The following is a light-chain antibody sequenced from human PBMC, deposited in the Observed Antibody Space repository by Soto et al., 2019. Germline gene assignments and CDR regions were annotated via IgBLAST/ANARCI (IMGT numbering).Light chain of an antibody. CDR1: QSVSRY. CDR3: QQYGSLPYT. Sequence: EIVLTQSPGTLSLSQGERATLSFRAGQSVSRYLAWYQQRPGQAPRLLIYGASSRATGTLDRFSGSGSGTDFTLTISRLEPEDFAMYYCQQYGSLPYTFGQGTRLQIK. J-gene: IGKJ5*01. CDR2: GAS. V-gene: IGKV3-20*01.